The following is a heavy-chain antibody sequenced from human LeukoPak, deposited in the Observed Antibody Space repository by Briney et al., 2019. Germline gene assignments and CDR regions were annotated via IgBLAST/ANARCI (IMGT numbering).Heavy chain of an antibody. V-gene: IGHV3-15*07. Sequence: GGSLRLSCAASGFTFSNAWMNWVRQAPGKGLEWVGRIKSKTDGGITDYAAPVKGRFTISRDDSKNTLYLQMNSLKTEDTAVYYCTTRIAVAGTDYWGQGTLVTVSS. CDR3: TTRIAVAGTDY. CDR1: GFTFSNAW. CDR2: IKSKTDGGIT. D-gene: IGHD6-19*01. J-gene: IGHJ4*02.